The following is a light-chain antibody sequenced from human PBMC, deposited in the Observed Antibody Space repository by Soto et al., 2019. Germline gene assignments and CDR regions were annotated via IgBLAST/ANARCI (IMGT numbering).Light chain of an antibody. Sequence: DVQMTQSPSTLSASVGDRVTITCRASQSIFSYLAWYQQKPGEAPKLLIYRASALISGVPARFSGGGSGTDYTLTISSLQPGDGATDYCQQYNIYSRTFGQGTKVEIK. CDR2: RAS. V-gene: IGKV1-5*03. CDR1: QSIFSY. J-gene: IGKJ1*01. CDR3: QQYNIYSRT.